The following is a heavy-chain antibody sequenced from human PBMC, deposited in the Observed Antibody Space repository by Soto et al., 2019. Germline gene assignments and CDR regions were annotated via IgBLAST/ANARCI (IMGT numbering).Heavy chain of an antibody. CDR3: AKGEQWLVRSAAFDI. J-gene: IGHJ3*02. CDR2: ISYDGSNK. Sequence: CRVRSGATSGFSPSSYKIQWDRPAPGKGLEWVAVISYDGSNKYYADSVKGRFTISRDNSKNTLYLQMNSLRAEDTAVYYCAKGEQWLVRSAAFDIWGQGTMVTVSS. D-gene: IGHD6-19*01. V-gene: IGHV3-30*18. CDR1: GFSPSSYK.